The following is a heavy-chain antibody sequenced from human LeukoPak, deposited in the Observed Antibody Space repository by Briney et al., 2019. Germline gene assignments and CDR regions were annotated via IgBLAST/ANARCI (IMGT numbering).Heavy chain of an antibody. CDR3: ARANALHCSSTSCLFDY. D-gene: IGHD2-2*01. Sequence: ASVKVSCKASGYTFTDYYMHWVRQAPGQGLEWMGWINPNSGGTNSAQKFQGWVTMTRDTSISTAYMELSRLTSDDTAVYYCARANALHCSSTSCLFDYWGQGTLVTVSS. J-gene: IGHJ4*02. V-gene: IGHV1-2*04. CDR1: GYTFTDYY. CDR2: INPNSGGT.